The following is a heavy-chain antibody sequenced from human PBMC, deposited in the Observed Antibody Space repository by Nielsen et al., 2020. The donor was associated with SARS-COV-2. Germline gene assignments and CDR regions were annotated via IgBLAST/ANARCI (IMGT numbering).Heavy chain of an antibody. D-gene: IGHD2-2*01. CDR3: ARGGRSVVVPAAADY. CDR1: GFTFSDYY. J-gene: IGHJ4*02. CDR2: IKQDGSEK. Sequence: GESLKISCAASGFTFSDYYMSWIRQAPGKGLEWVANIKQDGSEKYYVDSVKGRFTISRDNAKNSLYLQMNSLRAEDTAVYYCARGGRSVVVPAAADYWGQGTLVTVSS. V-gene: IGHV3-7*05.